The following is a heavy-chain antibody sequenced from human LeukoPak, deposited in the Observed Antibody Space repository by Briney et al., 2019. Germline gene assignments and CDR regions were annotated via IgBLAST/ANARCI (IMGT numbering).Heavy chain of an antibody. CDR2: INKDGSEK. CDR1: GFTFSSYS. D-gene: IGHD2-21*02. V-gene: IGHV3-7*01. CDR3: ARGFQLGDFPV. Sequence: PGGSLRLSCAASGFTFSSYSMNWVRQAPGKGLEWVAYINKDGSEKAYVDSVKGRFTISRDNAKDSLYLQLNSLSAEDTGVYYCARGFQLGDFPVWGQGTLVTVSS. J-gene: IGHJ4*02.